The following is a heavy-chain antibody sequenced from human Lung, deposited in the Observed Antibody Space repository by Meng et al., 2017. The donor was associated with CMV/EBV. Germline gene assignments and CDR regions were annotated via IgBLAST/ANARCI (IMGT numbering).Heavy chain of an antibody. Sequence: SETLSLTCTVPGGPISSGGYYWSWIRQHPGKGLEWIGYIYYSGSTYYNPSLKSRVTISVDTSKNQFSLKLSSVTAADTAVYYCASKPDYYGSGSYYYYGMDVWGQGTTVTVSS. CDR1: GGPISSGGYY. CDR2: IYYSGST. V-gene: IGHV4-31*03. D-gene: IGHD3-10*01. CDR3: ASKPDYYGSGSYYYYGMDV. J-gene: IGHJ6*02.